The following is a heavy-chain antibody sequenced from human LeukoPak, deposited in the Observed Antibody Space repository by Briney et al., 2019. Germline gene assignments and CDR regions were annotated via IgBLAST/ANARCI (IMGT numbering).Heavy chain of an antibody. CDR3: ARVYTGLTKGLFDY. J-gene: IGHJ4*02. CDR2: ISSSSSYI. D-gene: IGHD3-16*01. Sequence: GGSLRLSCAASGFTFSLYSMNWVRQAPGKGLEWVSSISSSSSYIYYADLVKGRFTTSRDNAKNSLYPQMNSLRAEDTAVYYCARVYTGLTKGLFDYWGQGTPVTVSS. V-gene: IGHV3-21*01. CDR1: GFTFSLYS.